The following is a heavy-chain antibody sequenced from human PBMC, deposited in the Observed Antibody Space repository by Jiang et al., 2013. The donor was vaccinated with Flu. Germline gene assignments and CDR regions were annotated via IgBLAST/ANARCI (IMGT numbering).Heavy chain of an antibody. V-gene: IGHV2-70*11. CDR3: ARYYDSSGRRRYFDY. Sequence: KPTQTLTLTCTFSGFSLSTSGMCVSWIRQPPGKALEWLARIDWDDDKYYSTSLKTRLTISKDTSKNQVVLTMTNMDPVDTATYYCARYYDSSGRRRYFDYWGQGNPGHRLL. D-gene: IGHD3-22*01. CDR1: GFSLSTSGMC. J-gene: IGHJ4*02. CDR2: IDWDDDK.